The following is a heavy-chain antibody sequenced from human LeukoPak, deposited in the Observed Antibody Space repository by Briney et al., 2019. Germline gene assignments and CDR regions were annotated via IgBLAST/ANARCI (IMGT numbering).Heavy chain of an antibody. V-gene: IGHV4-59*12. CDR1: GGPISIYY. CDR3: AREALAGTTRNWFDP. D-gene: IGHD6-19*01. CDR2: IYYSGST. J-gene: IGHJ5*02. Sequence: PSETLSLTCTVSGGPISIYYWSWIRQPPGKGLEWIGYIYYSGSTNYNPSLKSRVTISVDTSKNQFSLKLSSVTAADTAVYYCAREALAGTTRNWFDPWGQGTLVTVSS.